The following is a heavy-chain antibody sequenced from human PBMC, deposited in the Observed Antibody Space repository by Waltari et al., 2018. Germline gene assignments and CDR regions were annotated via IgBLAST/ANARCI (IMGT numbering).Heavy chain of an antibody. CDR2: IYYNGNT. V-gene: IGHV4-59*11. CDR1: GGSISSHY. D-gene: IGHD2-2*01. J-gene: IGHJ4*02. CDR3: ARYCSTTSCNGEHKKSFDY. Sequence: QVQLQESGPGLVKPSETLSLTCTVSGGSISSHYWNWIRQPPGKGLEWIGYIYYNGNTNYNPSLNSRVTISVDTSKNQFSLKLSSVTAADTAMYYCARYCSTTSCNGEHKKSFDYWGQGTLVTVSS.